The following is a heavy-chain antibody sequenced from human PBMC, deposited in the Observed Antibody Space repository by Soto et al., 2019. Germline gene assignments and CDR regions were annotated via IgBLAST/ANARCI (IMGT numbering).Heavy chain of an antibody. CDR3: ARGITGTQVTGWPSGLFDP. D-gene: IGHD1-20*01. V-gene: IGHV4-30-2*01. CDR2: IYHSGST. J-gene: IGHJ5*02. CDR1: GGSISSGGYS. Sequence: PSETLSLTCAVSGGSISSGGYSWSWIRQPPGKGLEWIGYIYHSGSTYYNPSLKSRVTISVDRSKNQFSLKLSSVTAADTAVYYCARGITGTQVTGWPSGLFDPWGQGTLVTVSS.